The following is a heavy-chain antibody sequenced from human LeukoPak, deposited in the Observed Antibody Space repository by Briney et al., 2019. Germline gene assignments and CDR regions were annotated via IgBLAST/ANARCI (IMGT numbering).Heavy chain of an antibody. J-gene: IGHJ4*02. V-gene: IGHV4-34*01. D-gene: IGHD3-9*01. CDR1: GGSFSGYY. CDR3: ARRARYYDILTGLDY. Sequence: SETMSLTCAVYGGSFSGYYWSWIRQPPGKGLEWIGEINHSGSTNYNPSLKSRVTISVDTSKNQFSLKLSTVTAADTAVYYCARRARYYDILTGLDYWGQGTLVTVSS. CDR2: INHSGST.